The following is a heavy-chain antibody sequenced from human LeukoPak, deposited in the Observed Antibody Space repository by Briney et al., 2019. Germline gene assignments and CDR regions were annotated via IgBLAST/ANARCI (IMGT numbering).Heavy chain of an antibody. V-gene: IGHV3-23*01. Sequence: PGGSLRLSCAASGFTFSSYAMSWVRQAPGKGLEWVSAISGSGGSTYYADSVKGRFTISRDNSKNTLYLQMNSLRAEDTAVHYCAKGDYGSGSYFLGPFDYWGQGTLVNVSS. J-gene: IGHJ4*02. CDR2: ISGSGGST. CDR3: AKGDYGSGSYFLGPFDY. D-gene: IGHD3-10*01. CDR1: GFTFSSYA.